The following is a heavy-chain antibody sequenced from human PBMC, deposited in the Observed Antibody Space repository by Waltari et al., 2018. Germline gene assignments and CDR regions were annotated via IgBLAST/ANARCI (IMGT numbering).Heavy chain of an antibody. CDR2: VIPVLGAP. D-gene: IGHD2-15*01. CDR3: ARKAGSCSGDACWALDY. Sequence: QVQLVQSGAEVKKPGSSVKVSCKVSGATFTANSVSGVRQAPGQGLAWMGGVIPVLGAPKYSPKFQDRVTITADASSTTAYLELSNLRSEDTAKYYCARKAGSCSGDACWALDYWGQGTLVTVSS. CDR1: GATFTANS. J-gene: IGHJ4*02. V-gene: IGHV1-69*01.